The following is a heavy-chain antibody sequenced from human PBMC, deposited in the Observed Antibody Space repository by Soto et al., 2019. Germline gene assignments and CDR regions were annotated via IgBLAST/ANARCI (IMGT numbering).Heavy chain of an antibody. Sequence: GASVKVSCKASGYTFTSYDINWVRQATGQGLEWMGWMNPNSGNTGYAQKFQGRVTMTRNTSISTAYMELSSLRSEDTAVYYCASAVTLSYYYYYYMDVWGKGTTVTVSS. CDR1: GYTFTSYD. D-gene: IGHD4-17*01. J-gene: IGHJ6*03. CDR3: ASAVTLSYYYYYYMDV. CDR2: MNPNSGNT. V-gene: IGHV1-8*01.